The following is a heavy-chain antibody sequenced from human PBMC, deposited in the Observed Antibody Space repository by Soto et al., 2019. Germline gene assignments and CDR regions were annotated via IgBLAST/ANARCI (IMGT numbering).Heavy chain of an antibody. D-gene: IGHD5-12*01. Sequence: QVQLVESGGGVVQPGRSLRLSCAGSGFTFSIYGIHWVRQAPGKGLEWVAVIWYDGSKKYYAASVKGRFTISKDNSKNTVYLQMSSPRVEDTAVYYCARIHERSDDGMDVWGQGTTVSVSS. V-gene: IGHV3-33*01. CDR3: ARIHERSDDGMDV. CDR2: IWYDGSKK. CDR1: GFTFSIYG. J-gene: IGHJ6*02.